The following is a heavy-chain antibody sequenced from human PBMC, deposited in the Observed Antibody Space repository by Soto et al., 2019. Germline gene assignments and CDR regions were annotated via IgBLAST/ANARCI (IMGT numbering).Heavy chain of an antibody. Sequence: QITLKESGPTLVKPTQTLTLPCTFSGFSLSTSGVGVGWIRQPPGKALEWLALIYWDDDKRYRPSLKSRLTITTHTYKNLVVLTMTNKDPVDPATYYCAHSLEPYGCSFPPPFDYWGQGTLVTVSS. J-gene: IGHJ4*02. V-gene: IGHV2-5*02. CDR3: AHSLEPYGCSFPPPFDY. D-gene: IGHD6-13*01. CDR2: IYWDDDK. CDR1: GFSLSTSGVG.